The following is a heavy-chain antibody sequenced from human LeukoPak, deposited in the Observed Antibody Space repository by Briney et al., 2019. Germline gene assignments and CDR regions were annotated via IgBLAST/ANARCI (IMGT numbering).Heavy chain of an antibody. CDR2: IYNRGST. V-gene: IGHV4-59*01. D-gene: IGHD2-2*01. J-gene: IGHJ5*02. CDR1: GGSINSYS. CDR3: ARGGTYTSRGFYKWFDP. Sequence: PSETLSLSCIVSGGSINSYSWTWIRQPPGEGLEWIGHIYNRGSTNYNPALKSRVTISVDTTRNQFSLKLSSVTAADAAVYYCARGGTYTSRGFYKWFDPWGEGTLVSVPS.